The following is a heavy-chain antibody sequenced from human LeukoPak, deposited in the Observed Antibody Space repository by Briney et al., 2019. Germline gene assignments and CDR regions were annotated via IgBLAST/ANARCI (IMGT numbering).Heavy chain of an antibody. Sequence: SETLSLSCTVSGGSISSYYWSWIRQPAGKGLEWIGRIYTSGSTNYNPSLKSRVTMSVDTSKNQFSLKLSSVTAADTAVYYCAGGYDYYQTDYYYGMDVWGQGTTVTVSS. D-gene: IGHD5-12*01. CDR3: AGGYDYYQTDYYYGMDV. J-gene: IGHJ6*02. CDR2: IYTSGST. V-gene: IGHV4-4*07. CDR1: GGSISSYY.